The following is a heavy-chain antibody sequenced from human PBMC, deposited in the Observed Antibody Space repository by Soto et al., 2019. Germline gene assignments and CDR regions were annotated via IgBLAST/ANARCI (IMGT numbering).Heavy chain of an antibody. Sequence: QVQLVQSGAEVKKPGSSVKVSCKASGGTFSSYAISWVRQAPGQGLEWMGGIIPIFGTANYAQKFQGRVTITADESTSTAYMELSSLRSEDTAVYYCARSPPEGYRGYEYYFDYWGQGTLVTVSS. CDR1: GGTFSSYA. D-gene: IGHD5-12*01. J-gene: IGHJ4*02. CDR3: ARSPPEGYRGYEYYFDY. V-gene: IGHV1-69*01. CDR2: IIPIFGTA.